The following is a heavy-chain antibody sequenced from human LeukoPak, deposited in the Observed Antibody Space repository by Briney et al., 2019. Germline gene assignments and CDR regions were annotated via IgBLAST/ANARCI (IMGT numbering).Heavy chain of an antibody. CDR1: GGSISSGDYY. V-gene: IGHV4-31*03. J-gene: IGHJ6*03. CDR3: ARGVRDIVVVGMDV. D-gene: IGHD2-2*01. CDR2: IYYSGST. Sequence: PSETLSLTCTVSGGSISSGDYYWTWIRQHPGKGLEWIGYIYYSGSTYYNPSLKSRVTISEDTSENQFSLKLSSVTAADTAVYFCARGVRDIVVVGMDVWGKGTTVTVSS.